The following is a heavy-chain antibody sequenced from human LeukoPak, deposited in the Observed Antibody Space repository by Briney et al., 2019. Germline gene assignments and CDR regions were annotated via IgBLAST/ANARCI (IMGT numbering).Heavy chain of an antibody. CDR2: ISGSGATT. V-gene: IGHV3-23*01. Sequence: PGGSLRLSCAASGFTFSSYAMSWVRQAPRRGLEWVSAISGSGATTDYADSVKGRFTISRDNSGNMVYLQLHSLRVEDTAVYYCAKVFYGSQSYNRLVLDAWGQGTLVTVSP. CDR3: AKVFYGSQSYNRLVLDA. D-gene: IGHD3-10*01. J-gene: IGHJ4*02. CDR1: GFTFSSYA.